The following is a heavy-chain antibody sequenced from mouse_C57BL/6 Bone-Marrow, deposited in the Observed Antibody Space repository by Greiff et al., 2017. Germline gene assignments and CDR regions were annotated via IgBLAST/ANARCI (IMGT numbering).Heavy chain of an antibody. D-gene: IGHD3-3*01. CDR2: INPYNGGT. Sequence: EVQLQQSGPVLVKPGASVKMSCKASGYTFTDYYMNWVKQSHGKSLEWIGVINPYNGGTSYNQKFKGKATLTVDKSSSTAYMELNSLTSKDSAVYYCARRGDLAWFAYWGQGTMVTVSA. V-gene: IGHV1-19*01. CDR3: ARRGDLAWFAY. J-gene: IGHJ3*01. CDR1: GYTFTDYY.